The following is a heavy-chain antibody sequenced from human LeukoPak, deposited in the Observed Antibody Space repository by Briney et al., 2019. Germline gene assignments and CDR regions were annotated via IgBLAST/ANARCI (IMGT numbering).Heavy chain of an antibody. J-gene: IGHJ6*02. V-gene: IGHV3-66*03. CDR3: ARENRRIVATISYYYYGMDV. CDR2: IRDSGEA. Sequence: GGSLRLSCAVSGFRVSDYYMSWVRQAPGKGLEWVGLIRDSGEAFYADFARGRFAISRDESENTLYLQMNSLRVEDTAVYFCARENRRIVATISYYYYGMDVWGQGTTVTVSS. CDR1: GFRVSDYY. D-gene: IGHD5-12*01.